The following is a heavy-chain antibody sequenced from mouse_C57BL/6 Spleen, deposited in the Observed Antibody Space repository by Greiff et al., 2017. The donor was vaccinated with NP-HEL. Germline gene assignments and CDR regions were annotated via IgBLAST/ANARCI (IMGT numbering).Heavy chain of an antibody. CDR3: VRHTLFYYGSSYLYAMDY. J-gene: IGHJ4*01. CDR1: GFSFNTYA. D-gene: IGHD1-1*01. CDR2: IRSKSNNYAT. Sequence: EVKVVESGGGLVQPKGSLKLSCAASGFSFNTYAMNWVRQAPGKGLEWVARIRSKSNNYATYYADSVKDRFTISRDDSESMLYLQMNNLKTEDTAMYYCVRHTLFYYGSSYLYAMDYWGQGTSVTVSS. V-gene: IGHV10-1*01.